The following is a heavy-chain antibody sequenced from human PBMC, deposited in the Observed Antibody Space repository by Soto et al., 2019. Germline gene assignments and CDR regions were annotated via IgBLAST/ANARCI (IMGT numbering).Heavy chain of an antibody. CDR2: ISPYTDDP. D-gene: IGHD2-2*01. Sequence: QGQLVQSGVEVKKPGASVKVSCSASGNTFTNFGVTWVRQAPGQGLEWMGWISPYTDDPSYAQKFQGRVTMTIDTSWSTAYWDRRRVPSDDTAVEYCATVLPGAEARCPPGGQGTLLTVSS. CDR1: GNTFTNFG. CDR3: ATVLPGAEARCPP. V-gene: IGHV1-18*01. J-gene: IGHJ5*02.